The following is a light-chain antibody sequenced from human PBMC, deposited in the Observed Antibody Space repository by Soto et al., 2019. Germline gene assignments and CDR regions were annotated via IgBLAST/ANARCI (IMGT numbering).Light chain of an antibody. CDR3: QPYDSSLSVV. V-gene: IGLV1-40*01. Sequence: QSLLTQPPSVSGAPGQRVTISCTGSSYNIGAGYDVHWYQQLPGTAPKLLIYGNSNRPSGVPDRFSGSKSGTSASLAITGLQAEDEADYYCQPYDSSLSVVFGGGTKLTVL. CDR1: SYNIGAGYD. CDR2: GNS. J-gene: IGLJ2*01.